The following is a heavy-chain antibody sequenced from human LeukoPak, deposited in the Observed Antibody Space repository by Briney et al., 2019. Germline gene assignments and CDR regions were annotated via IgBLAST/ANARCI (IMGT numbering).Heavy chain of an antibody. Sequence: ASVKVSCKASGYTFTSYGISWVRQAPGQGLEWMGWISAYNGNTNYAQKLQGRVTMTTDTSTSTAYMELRSLRSDDTAVYCCARENSGTGTFGLWGQGTLVTVSS. V-gene: IGHV1-18*01. CDR1: GYTFTSYG. CDR2: ISAYNGNT. CDR3: ARENSGTGTFGL. J-gene: IGHJ4*02. D-gene: IGHD1-7*01.